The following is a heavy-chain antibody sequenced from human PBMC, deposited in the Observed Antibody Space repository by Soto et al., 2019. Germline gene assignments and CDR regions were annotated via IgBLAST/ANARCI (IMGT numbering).Heavy chain of an antibody. CDR1: GFTFSDSS. V-gene: IGHV3-21*06. Sequence: EVQLVESGGGLVKPGGSLRLSCAASGFTFSDSSMNWVRQAPGKGLEWVSSISSSGTYIYYADSLKGRFTISRDNAKNSLYLQMDCLRAEDTAVYYCASAYYWGQGTLVTVSS. CDR3: ASAYY. CDR2: ISSSGTYI. J-gene: IGHJ4*02.